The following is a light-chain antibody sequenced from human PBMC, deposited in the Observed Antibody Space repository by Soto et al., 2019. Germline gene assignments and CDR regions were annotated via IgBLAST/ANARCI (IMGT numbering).Light chain of an antibody. J-gene: IGKJ2*01. CDR3: QQYNGYPHT. CDR2: KAS. CDR1: QSISTW. V-gene: IGKV1-5*03. Sequence: DIQMTQSPSTLSASVGDRVTITCRASQSISTWLAWYQQKPGKAPKLLIYKASSLRNGVPSRLSGSGSGTEFTLTIYSLQPDDFESYYCQQYNGYPHTFGQGTKLEIK.